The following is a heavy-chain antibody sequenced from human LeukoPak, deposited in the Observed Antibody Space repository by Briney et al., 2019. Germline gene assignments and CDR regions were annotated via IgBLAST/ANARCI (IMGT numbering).Heavy chain of an antibody. CDR2: IKHSGST. V-gene: IGHV4-34*01. CDR1: GGSFSGYY. J-gene: IGHJ6*02. D-gene: IGHD6-19*01. CDR3: ARGDSSGWSRCMDV. Sequence: SETLSLTCAVYGGSFSGYYWSWIRQPPGKGLEWIGEIKHSGSTNYNPSLKSRVTISVDTSKNQFSLKLSSVTAADTAVYYCARGDSSGWSRCMDVWGQGPTVTVSS.